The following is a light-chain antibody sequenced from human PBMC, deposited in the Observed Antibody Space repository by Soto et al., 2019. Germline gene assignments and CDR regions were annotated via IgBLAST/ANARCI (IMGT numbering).Light chain of an antibody. V-gene: IGLV6-57*04. Sequence: NFMLTQPHSVSESPGKTVTISCTRSSGSIASNYVQWYQQRPGSAPTTVIYEDNQRPSGVPDRFSGSIDSSSNSASLTISGLKTEDEADYYRQSYDSSNQKDVFGSGTQLTVL. J-gene: IGLJ6*01. CDR1: SGSIASNY. CDR2: EDN. CDR3: QSYDSSNQKDV.